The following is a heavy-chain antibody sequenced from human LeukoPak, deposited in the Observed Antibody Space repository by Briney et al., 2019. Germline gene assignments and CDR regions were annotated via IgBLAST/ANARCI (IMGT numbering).Heavy chain of an antibody. J-gene: IGHJ5*02. Sequence: ASVKVSCKASGGTFSSYYMHWVRQAPGQGLEWMGWINPNSGGTNYAQKFQGRVTMTRDTSISTAYMELSRLRSDDTAVYYCARPVYSGYCNWFDPWGQGTLVTVSS. CDR3: ARPVYSGYCNWFDP. D-gene: IGHD3-22*01. V-gene: IGHV1-2*02. CDR1: GGTFSSYY. CDR2: INPNSGGT.